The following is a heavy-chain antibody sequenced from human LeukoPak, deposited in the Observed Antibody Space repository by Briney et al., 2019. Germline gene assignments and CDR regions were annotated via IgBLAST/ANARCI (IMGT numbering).Heavy chain of an antibody. CDR3: ARTGSGWYGVYYYYGMDV. V-gene: IGHV4-31*03. Sequence: SQTLSLTCTVSGGSISSGGYYWSWIRQHPGKGLEWIGYIYYSGSTYYNPSLKSRVTISVDTSKNQFSLKLSSVTAADTAVYYCARTGSGWYGVYYYYGMDVWGQGATVTVSS. J-gene: IGHJ6*02. D-gene: IGHD6-19*01. CDR1: GGSISSGGYY. CDR2: IYYSGST.